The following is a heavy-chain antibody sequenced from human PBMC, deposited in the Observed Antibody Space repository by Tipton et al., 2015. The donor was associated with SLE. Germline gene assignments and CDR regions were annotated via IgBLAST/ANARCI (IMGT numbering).Heavy chain of an antibody. V-gene: IGHV3-21*01. Sequence: SLRLSCAASGFTFSSYSMNWVRQAPGKGLDWVSSISSSSSYIFYADSVKGRFTISRDNAKNSLYLQMNSLRAEDTAVYYCARGSYYFDSSDYLDYWGQGTLVTVSS. CDR2: ISSSSSYI. CDR1: GFTFSSYS. D-gene: IGHD3-22*01. J-gene: IGHJ4*02. CDR3: ARGSYYFDSSDYLDY.